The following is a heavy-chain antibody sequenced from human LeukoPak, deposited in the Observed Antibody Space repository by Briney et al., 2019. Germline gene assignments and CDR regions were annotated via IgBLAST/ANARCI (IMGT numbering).Heavy chain of an antibody. CDR1: GFTFSSYE. D-gene: IGHD3-9*01. Sequence: GGSLRLSCAASGFTFSSYEMNWVRQAPGKGLEWVSAISGSGGSTYYADSVKGRFTISRDNSKNTLYLQMNSLRAEDTAVYYCAKDLYDILTGYYIPDAFDIWGQGTMVTVSS. CDR2: ISGSGGST. V-gene: IGHV3-23*01. J-gene: IGHJ3*02. CDR3: AKDLYDILTGYYIPDAFDI.